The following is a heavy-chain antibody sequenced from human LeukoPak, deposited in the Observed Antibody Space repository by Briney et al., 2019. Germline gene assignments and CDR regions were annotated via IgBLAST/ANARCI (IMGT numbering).Heavy chain of an antibody. D-gene: IGHD3-22*01. V-gene: IGHV4-39*01. J-gene: IGHJ3*02. CDR3: ARPPKYYYDSSGYYHGAFDI. CDR1: GASISSSDYF. Sequence: PSETLSLTCSVSGASISSSDYFWGWIRQSPGKGLEWIGNIYDSGSTYYNPSLRSRVTLSADTSKNQFSLKLTSVTAADTAVYYCARPPKYYYDSSGYYHGAFDIWGQGTMVTVSS. CDR2: IYDSGST.